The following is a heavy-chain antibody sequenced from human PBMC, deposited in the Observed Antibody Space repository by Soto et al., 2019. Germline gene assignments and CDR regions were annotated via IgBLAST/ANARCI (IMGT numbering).Heavy chain of an antibody. V-gene: IGHV3-21*01. CDR3: ARVYGDYAGGYYYYGMDV. Sequence: GGSLRLSCAASGFTFSSYSMNWVRQAPGKGLEWVSSISSSSSYIYYADSVKGRFTISRDNAKNSLYLQMNSLRAEDTAVYYCARVYGDYAGGYYYYGMDVWGQGTTVTVSS. J-gene: IGHJ6*02. CDR1: GFTFSSYS. CDR2: ISSSSSYI. D-gene: IGHD4-17*01.